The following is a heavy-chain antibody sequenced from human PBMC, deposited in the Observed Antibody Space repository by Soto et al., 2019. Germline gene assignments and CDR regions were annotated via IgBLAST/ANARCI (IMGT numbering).Heavy chain of an antibody. D-gene: IGHD3-16*01. CDR1: GYTFTGYY. V-gene: IGHV1-2*02. CDR2: INPNSGGT. Sequence: ASVKVSCKASGYTFTGYYMHWVRQAPGQGLEWMGWINPNSGGTNYAQKFQGRVTMTRDTSISTAYMELSRLRSDDTAVYYCARDNYDYVWGSFSSWGQGTLVTVSS. CDR3: ARDNYDYVWGSFSS. J-gene: IGHJ5*02.